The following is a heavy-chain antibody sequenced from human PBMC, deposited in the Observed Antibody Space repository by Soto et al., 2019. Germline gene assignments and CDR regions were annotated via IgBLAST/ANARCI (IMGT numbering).Heavy chain of an antibody. CDR2: IYYSGST. Sequence: QLQLQESGPGLVKPSETLSLTCTVSGGSISSSSYYWGWIRQPPGQGLEWIGSIYYSGSTYYNPSLKSRVTISVDTSQNQFSLKLSSVTAADTAVYYWARRGGDSSGYYEYWYFDLWGRGTLVTVSS. J-gene: IGHJ2*01. V-gene: IGHV4-39*01. CDR1: GGSISSSSYY. CDR3: ARRGGDSSGYYEYWYFDL. D-gene: IGHD3-22*01.